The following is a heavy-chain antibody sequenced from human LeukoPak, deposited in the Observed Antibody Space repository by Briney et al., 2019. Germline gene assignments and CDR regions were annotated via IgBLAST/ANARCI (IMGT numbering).Heavy chain of an antibody. CDR1: GGTFSSYA. J-gene: IGHJ4*02. D-gene: IGHD6-13*01. CDR2: ITPIFGTA. CDR3: ARAGIAAAGTLDY. Sequence: PVKVSCKASGGTFSSYAISWVRQAPGQGLEWMGGITPIFGTANYAQKFQGRVTITADESTSTAYMELSSLRSEDTAVYYCARAGIAAAGTLDYWGQGTLVTVSS. V-gene: IGHV1-69*13.